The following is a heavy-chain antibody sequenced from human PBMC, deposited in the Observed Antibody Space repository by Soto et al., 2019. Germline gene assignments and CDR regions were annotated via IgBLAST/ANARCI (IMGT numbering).Heavy chain of an antibody. CDR3: ARDLSGDSRGP. J-gene: IGHJ5*02. V-gene: IGHV3-33*01. CDR1: GFTFSNYG. Sequence: GGSLRLSCAASGFTFSNYGMHWVRQAPGKGLEWVAVIWYDGSNKYYADSVKGRFTISRDNSKNTLDLQMNSLRAEDTAVCYCARDLSGDSRGPWGQGTLVTVSS. D-gene: IGHD3-22*01. CDR2: IWYDGSNK.